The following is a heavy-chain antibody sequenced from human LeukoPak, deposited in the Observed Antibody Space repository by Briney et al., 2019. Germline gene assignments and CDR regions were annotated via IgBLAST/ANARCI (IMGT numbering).Heavy chain of an antibody. J-gene: IGHJ5*02. CDR2: ISSSTGTI. V-gene: IGHV3-48*01. CDR1: GFTFSSYS. CDR3: AREDCSGGSCYSRKLNWFDP. D-gene: IGHD2-15*01. Sequence: GGSLRLSCAASGFTFSSYSMNWVRQAPGKGLEWVSYISSSTGTIYHADSVKGRFTISRDNAKNSLYLQMNSLRAEDTAVYYCAREDCSGGSCYSRKLNWFDPWGQGTLVTVSS.